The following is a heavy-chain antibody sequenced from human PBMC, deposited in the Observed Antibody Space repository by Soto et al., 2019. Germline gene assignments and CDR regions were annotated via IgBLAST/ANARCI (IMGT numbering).Heavy chain of an antibody. CDR3: AREAFDADYIDF. D-gene: IGHD3-10*01. Sequence: QVHLVQSGAEVKKPGASVKVSCKASGYIFSCHGISWVRQAPGRGLEWMAWISAYNGDRNYAETLQGRVTVTTDTSTNTAYMELRSLRSDDTAVYYCAREAFDADYIDFWGQGTLVTVSS. CDR1: GYIFSCHG. CDR2: ISAYNGDR. V-gene: IGHV1-18*01. J-gene: IGHJ4*02.